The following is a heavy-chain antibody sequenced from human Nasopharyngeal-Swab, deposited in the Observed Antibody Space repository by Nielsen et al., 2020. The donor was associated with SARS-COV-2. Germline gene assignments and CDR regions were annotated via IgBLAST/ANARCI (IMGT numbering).Heavy chain of an antibody. J-gene: IGHJ3*02. CDR3: AKGDTNGANDAFDI. D-gene: IGHD2-8*01. CDR1: GFTFENYA. V-gene: IGHV3-23*01. CDR2: ISGSGTT. Sequence: GESLKISCAASGFTFENYAMHWVRQPPGKGLEWVSAISGSGTTYYADSVKGRFTISRDNSKNTLSLQMNSLRAEDTAVYYCAKGDTNGANDAFDIWGQGTMVTVSS.